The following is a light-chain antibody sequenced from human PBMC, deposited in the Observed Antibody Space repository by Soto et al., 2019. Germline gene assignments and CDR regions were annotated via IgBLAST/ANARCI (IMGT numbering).Light chain of an antibody. V-gene: IGLV2-14*01. CDR3: NSYSSDITPYV. Sequence: QSVLTQPASVSGSPGQSITISCTGTTSDVGGHNSVSWFQQHPGKAPKLIIYQASSRPSDISNRFSGSKSGNTASLTISGLQAEDEADYYCNSYSSDITPYVLGTGTKVTVL. CDR2: QAS. CDR1: TSDVGGHNS. J-gene: IGLJ1*01.